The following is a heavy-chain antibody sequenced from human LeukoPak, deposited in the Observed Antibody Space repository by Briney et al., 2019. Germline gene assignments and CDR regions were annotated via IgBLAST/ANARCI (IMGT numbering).Heavy chain of an antibody. D-gene: IGHD5-24*01. CDR1: GGTFSSYA. Sequence: SVKVSCKASGGTFSSYAISWVRQAPGQGLEWMGGIIPIFGTANYAQKFQGRVTITADESTSTAYMELSSLRSEDTAVYYCARGRRDGYNYRGYYSDYWGQGTLVTVSS. CDR3: ARGRRDGYNYRGYYSDY. J-gene: IGHJ4*02. V-gene: IGHV1-69*13. CDR2: IIPIFGTA.